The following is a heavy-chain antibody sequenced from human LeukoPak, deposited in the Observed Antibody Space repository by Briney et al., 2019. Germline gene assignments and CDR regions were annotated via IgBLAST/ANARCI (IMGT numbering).Heavy chain of an antibody. Sequence: GGSLRLSCAASGFTFSNAWMSWVRQAPGKGLEWVGRIKSKTDGGTTDYAAPVKGRFTISRDDSKNTLYLQMNSLKTEDTAVYYCYCSGSYYYYYYGMDVWGQGTTVTVSS. V-gene: IGHV3-15*01. CDR1: GFTFSNAW. CDR3: YCSGSYYYYYYGMDV. J-gene: IGHJ6*02. CDR2: IKSKTDGGTT. D-gene: IGHD3-10*01.